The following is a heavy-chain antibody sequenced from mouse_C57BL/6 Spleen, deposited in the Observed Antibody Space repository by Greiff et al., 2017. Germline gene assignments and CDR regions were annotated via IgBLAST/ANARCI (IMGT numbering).Heavy chain of an antibody. D-gene: IGHD3-1*01. J-gene: IGHJ4*01. CDR1: GFTFSDYG. CDR3: ARWGFTGYAMDY. Sequence: EVKVVESGGGLVKPGGSLKLSCAASGFTFSDYGMHWVRQAPEKGLEWVAYISSGSSTIYYADTVKGRFTISRDNAKNTLFLQMTSLRSEDTAMYYCARWGFTGYAMDYWGQGTSVTVSS. CDR2: ISSGSSTI. V-gene: IGHV5-17*01.